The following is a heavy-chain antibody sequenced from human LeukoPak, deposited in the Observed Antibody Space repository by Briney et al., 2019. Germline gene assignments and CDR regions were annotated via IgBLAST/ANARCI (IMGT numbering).Heavy chain of an antibody. CDR2: ISYDGSNK. J-gene: IGHJ4*02. Sequence: GGSLRLSCAASGFTFSNSDMHWVRQAPGKGLEWVAVISYDGSNKYYADSVKGRFTISRDNSKNTLYLQMNCLRAEDTAVYYCARAMVVVVPAASYYFDYWGQGTLVTVSS. D-gene: IGHD2-2*01. CDR1: GFTFSNSD. V-gene: IGHV3-30-3*01. CDR3: ARAMVVVVPAASYYFDY.